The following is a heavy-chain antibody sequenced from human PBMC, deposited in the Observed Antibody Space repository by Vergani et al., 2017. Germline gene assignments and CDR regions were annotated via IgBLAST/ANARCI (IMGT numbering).Heavy chain of an antibody. CDR2: ISAYNGNT. D-gene: IGHD6-25*01. CDR3: ARDLIEIDTYGRSGY. V-gene: IGHV1-18*01. Sequence: QVQLVQSGAEMKKPGASVKVSCKASGYTFSTYGISWVRQAPGQGLEWMGWISAYNGNTNYPEKFQGRLTMTTDTSTRTAYMELRSLRSDDTAVYYCARDLIEIDTYGRSGYWVPGTLVTVSS. J-gene: IGHJ1*01. CDR1: GYTFSTYG.